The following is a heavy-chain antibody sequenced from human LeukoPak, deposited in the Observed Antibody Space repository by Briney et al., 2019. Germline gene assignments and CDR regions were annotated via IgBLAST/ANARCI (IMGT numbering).Heavy chain of an antibody. Sequence: GGSLRLSCAASGFTFISSDMTWVRQAPGKGLEWVASINSNSRNTHYADSLKGRFTISRDNAKNSLYLQMNSLRAEDTAVYYCARILSSSHAFNIWGQGTMVTVSS. D-gene: IGHD2-2*01. CDR1: GFTFISSD. CDR2: INSNSRNT. J-gene: IGHJ3*02. CDR3: ARILSSSHAFNI. V-gene: IGHV3-21*01.